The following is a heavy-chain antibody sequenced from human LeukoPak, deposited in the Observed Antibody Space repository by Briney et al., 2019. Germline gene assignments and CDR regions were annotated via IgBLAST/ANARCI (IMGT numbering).Heavy chain of an antibody. CDR3: ARGEESSSTDPFDY. CDR1: GFTFSSYE. Sequence: GGSLRLSCAASGFTFSSYEMNWVRQAPGQGLEWVSYISSSGSTIYYADSVKGRFTISRDNAKNSLYLQMNSLRAEDTAVYYCARGEESSSTDPFDYWGQGTLVAVSS. J-gene: IGHJ4*02. CDR2: ISSSGSTI. D-gene: IGHD2-2*01. V-gene: IGHV3-48*03.